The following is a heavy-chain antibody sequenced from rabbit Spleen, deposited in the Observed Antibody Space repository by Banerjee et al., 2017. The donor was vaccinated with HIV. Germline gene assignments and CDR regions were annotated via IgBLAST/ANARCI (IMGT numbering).Heavy chain of an antibody. D-gene: IGHD1-1*01. Sequence: QSLEESGGDLVKPGASLTLTCIASGVSFSGNSYMFWVRQAPGKGLEWIACIDTGGSGFTYFASWAKGRFTISKTSSTTVTLQMTSLTAADTATYFCARDTSSSFSSYGMDLWGPGTLVTVS. CDR1: GVSFSGNSY. J-gene: IGHJ6*01. CDR3: ARDTSSSFSSYGMDL. V-gene: IGHV1S40*01. CDR2: IDTGGSGFT.